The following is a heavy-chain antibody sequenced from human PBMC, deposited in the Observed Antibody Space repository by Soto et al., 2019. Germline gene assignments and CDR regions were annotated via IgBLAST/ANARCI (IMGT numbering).Heavy chain of an antibody. Sequence: GGSLRLSCAASGFTFSSYAMSWVRQAPGKGLEWVSAISGSGGSTYYADSVKGRFTISRDNSKNTLYLQMNSLRAEDTAVYYCAKDTFYDYIWGSYRGGNYYFDYWGQGTLVTVSS. CDR3: AKDTFYDYIWGSYRGGNYYFDY. CDR1: GFTFSSYA. D-gene: IGHD3-16*02. CDR2: ISGSGGST. V-gene: IGHV3-23*01. J-gene: IGHJ4*02.